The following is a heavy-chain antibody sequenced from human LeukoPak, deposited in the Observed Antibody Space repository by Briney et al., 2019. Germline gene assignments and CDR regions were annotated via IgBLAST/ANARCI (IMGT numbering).Heavy chain of an antibody. CDR3: ARVGDGTSWYYFDY. Sequence: SETLSLTCTVSGGSIISSSYYWGWIRQPPGKGLEWIGSIYYSGSTYYNPSLKSRVTISVDTSKNQFSLKLSSVTAADTAVYYCARVGDGTSWYYFDYWGQGTLVTVSS. CDR1: GGSIISSSYY. D-gene: IGHD6-13*01. CDR2: IYYSGST. J-gene: IGHJ4*02. V-gene: IGHV4-39*07.